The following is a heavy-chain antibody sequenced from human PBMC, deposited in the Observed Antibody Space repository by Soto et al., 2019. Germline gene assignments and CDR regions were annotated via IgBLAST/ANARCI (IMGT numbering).Heavy chain of an antibody. J-gene: IGHJ6*02. D-gene: IGHD5-12*01. CDR3: TTDRLLEWDYYGMDV. CDR2: IKSKTDGGTT. Sequence: GGSLRLSCAASGFTFSNTWMNWVRQAPGKGLEWVGRIKSKTDGGTTDYAAPVKGRFTISRDDSKNTLYLQMNSLKTEDTAVYYCTTDRLLEWDYYGMDVWGQGTTVTVSS. CDR1: GFTFSNTW. V-gene: IGHV3-15*07.